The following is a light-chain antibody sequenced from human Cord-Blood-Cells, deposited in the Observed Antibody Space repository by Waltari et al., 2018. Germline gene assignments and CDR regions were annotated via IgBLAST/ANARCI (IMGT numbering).Light chain of an antibody. CDR2: GAS. J-gene: IGKJ4*01. Sequence: EIVLTQSPVTLSLSPVERATLSCRASPSVSSSYLALSQQKPRPAPMSLIFGASSRATGIPDRFSGSGSGTDFTLTISRLEPEDFAVYYCQQYGSSPLTFGGGTKVEIK. CDR1: PSVSSSY. CDR3: QQYGSSPLT. V-gene: IGKV3-20*01.